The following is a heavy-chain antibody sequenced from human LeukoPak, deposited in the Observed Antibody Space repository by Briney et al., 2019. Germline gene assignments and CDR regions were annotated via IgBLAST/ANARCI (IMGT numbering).Heavy chain of an antibody. V-gene: IGHV1-2*02. CDR2: INPNSGGT. Sequence: ASVKVSCKASGYTFTGYYMHWVRQAPGQGLEWMGWINPNSGGTNYAQKFQGRVTMTRDTSISTAYMELSRLRSDDTAVYYRASPYYYDSSGYSPGFDYWGQGTLVTVSS. CDR1: GYTFTGYY. D-gene: IGHD3-22*01. CDR3: ASPYYYDSSGYSPGFDY. J-gene: IGHJ4*02.